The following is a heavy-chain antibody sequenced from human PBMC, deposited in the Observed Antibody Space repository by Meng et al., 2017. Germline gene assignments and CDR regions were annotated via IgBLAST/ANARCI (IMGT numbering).Heavy chain of an antibody. D-gene: IGHD6-25*01. CDR2: ISAYNGNT. CDR1: GYTFTSYG. Sequence: QVDGVQSGAEVEKPGASVKVSCKASGYTFTSYGISWVRQAPGQGLEWMGWISAYNGNTNYAQKLQGRVTMTTDTSTSTAYMELRSLRSDDTAVYYCARDEDISAAGKLFGDYWGQGTLVTVSS. V-gene: IGHV1-18*01. CDR3: ARDEDISAAGKLFGDY. J-gene: IGHJ4*02.